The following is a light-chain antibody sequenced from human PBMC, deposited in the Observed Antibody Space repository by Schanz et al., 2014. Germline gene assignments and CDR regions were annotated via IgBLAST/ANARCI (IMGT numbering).Light chain of an antibody. Sequence: QSVLTQPASVSGSPGQSITISCTGTSSDVGGYNYVSWYQQHPGKAPKLMIYEVSQRPSGVPDRFSGSKSGNTASLTVSGLQAEDEADFYCCSYTSSSSVVFGGGTKLTVL. CDR1: SSDVGGYNY. V-gene: IGLV2-14*01. J-gene: IGLJ2*01. CDR3: CSYTSSSSVV. CDR2: EVS.